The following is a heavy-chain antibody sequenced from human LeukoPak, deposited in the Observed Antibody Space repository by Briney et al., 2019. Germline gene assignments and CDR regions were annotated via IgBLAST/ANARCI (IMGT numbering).Heavy chain of an antibody. Sequence: GASVKVSCKASGYTFTSYGISWVRQAPGQGLEWMGWISAYNGNTNYAQKLQGGVTMTTDTSTSTAYMELRSLRSDDTAVYYCARDLRGLDSSGYPGDYWGQGTLVTVSS. CDR3: ARDLRGLDSSGYPGDY. V-gene: IGHV1-18*01. CDR2: ISAYNGNT. J-gene: IGHJ4*02. D-gene: IGHD3-22*01. CDR1: GYTFTSYG.